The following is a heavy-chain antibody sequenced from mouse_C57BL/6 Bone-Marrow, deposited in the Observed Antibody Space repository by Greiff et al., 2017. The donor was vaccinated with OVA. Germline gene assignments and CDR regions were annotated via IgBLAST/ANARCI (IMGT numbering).Heavy chain of an antibody. V-gene: IGHV1-72*01. D-gene: IGHD2-4*01. CDR1: GYTFTSYW. CDR3: ARGGYYDYNGWYIEV. Sequence: QVQLQQPGAELVKPGASVKLSCKASGYTFTSYWMHWVKQRPGRGLEWIGRIDPNSGGTKYNEKFKSKATLTVDKHSSTAYMQLSSLTSEDSVVSYGARGGYYDYNGWYIEVWGTGTTVTVSS. J-gene: IGHJ1*03. CDR2: IDPNSGGT.